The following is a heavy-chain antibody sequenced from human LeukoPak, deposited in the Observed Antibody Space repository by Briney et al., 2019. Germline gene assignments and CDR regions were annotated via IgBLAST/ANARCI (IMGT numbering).Heavy chain of an antibody. V-gene: IGHV4-61*02. CDR2: IYTSGST. CDR1: GGSISSGSYY. Sequence: SETLSLTCTVSGGSISSGSYYWSWIRQPAGKGLEWIGRIYTSGSTNYNPSLKSRVTISVDTSKNQFSLKLSSVTAADTAVYYCARINRDGYNYGGGQNDYWGRGTLVTVSS. J-gene: IGHJ4*02. CDR3: ARINRDGYNYGGGQNDY. D-gene: IGHD5-24*01.